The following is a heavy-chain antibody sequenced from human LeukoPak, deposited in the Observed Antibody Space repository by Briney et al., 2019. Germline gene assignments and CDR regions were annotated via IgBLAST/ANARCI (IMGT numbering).Heavy chain of an antibody. V-gene: IGHV3-53*01. CDR3: ARDCSYGSGSWDV. Sequence: GGSLRLSCAASEFTVSSNYMSWVRQAPGKGLEWVSVIYSGGSTSYADSVKGRFTISRDNSKNTLYLQMNSLRAEDTAVYYCARDCSYGSGSWDVWGQGTTVTVSS. J-gene: IGHJ6*02. CDR2: IYSGGST. D-gene: IGHD3-10*01. CDR1: EFTVSSNY.